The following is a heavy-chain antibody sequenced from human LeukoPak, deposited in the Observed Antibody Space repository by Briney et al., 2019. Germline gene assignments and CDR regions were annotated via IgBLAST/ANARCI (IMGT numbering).Heavy chain of an antibody. J-gene: IGHJ5*02. D-gene: IGHD1-26*01. CDR2: IYSGGST. Sequence: GGSLRLSCAASGFTVSSNYMTWVRQAPGKGLEWVSVIYSGGSTYYADSVKGRFTISRDDSKNTLYLQMNSLRVEDTAVYYCARGWELDPWGQGTLVTVSS. CDR1: GFTVSSNY. V-gene: IGHV3-53*01. CDR3: ARGWELDP.